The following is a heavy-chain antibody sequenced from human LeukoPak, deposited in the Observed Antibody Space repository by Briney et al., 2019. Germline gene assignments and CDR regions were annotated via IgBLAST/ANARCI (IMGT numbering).Heavy chain of an antibody. Sequence: PSETLSLTCTVSGGSISSSSYYWGWIRQPPGKGLEWIGSIYYSGSTYYNPSLKSRVTISVDTSKNQFSLKLSSATAADTAVYYCASRPHLYCSGGSCYSRYYYYGMDVWGQGTTVTVSS. J-gene: IGHJ6*02. D-gene: IGHD2-15*01. CDR2: IYYSGST. V-gene: IGHV4-39*01. CDR1: GGSISSSSYY. CDR3: ASRPHLYCSGGSCYSRYYYYGMDV.